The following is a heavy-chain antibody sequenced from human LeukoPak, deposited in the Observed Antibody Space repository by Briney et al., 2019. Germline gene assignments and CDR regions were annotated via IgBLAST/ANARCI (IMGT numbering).Heavy chain of an antibody. CDR1: GGSISSGDYY. CDR3: ARWITFGELLTRDY. D-gene: IGHD3-10*01. V-gene: IGHV4-39*07. CDR2: INHGGST. Sequence: KASETLSLTCTVSGGSISSGDYYWSWIRQPPGKGLEWIGEINHGGSTNYNPSLKSRVTISVDTSKNQFSLKLSSVTAADTAVYYCARWITFGELLTRDYWGQGTLVTVSS. J-gene: IGHJ4*02.